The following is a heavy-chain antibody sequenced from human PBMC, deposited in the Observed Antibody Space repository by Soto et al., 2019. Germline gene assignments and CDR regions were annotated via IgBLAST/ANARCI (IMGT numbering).Heavy chain of an antibody. Sequence: EVRLVESGGGLVQPGGSLRLSCAASGFTFSSYAMHWVRQAPGKGLEYVSAISSNGGSTYYANSVKGRFTISRDNSKNTLYLQMGSLRAEDMAVYYCARLEGYYYYGMDVWGQGTTVTVSS. CDR2: ISSNGGST. CDR1: GFTFSSYA. V-gene: IGHV3-64*01. D-gene: IGHD3-3*01. J-gene: IGHJ6*02. CDR3: ARLEGYYYYGMDV.